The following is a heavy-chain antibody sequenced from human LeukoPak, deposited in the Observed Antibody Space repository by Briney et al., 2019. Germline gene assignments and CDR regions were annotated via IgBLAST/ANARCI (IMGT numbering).Heavy chain of an antibody. CDR1: GGSISSYY. Sequence: PSETLSLTCTVSGGSISSYYWSWIRQPPGKGLEWTGYIYYSGRTNYNPSLKSRVTISVDTSKNQFSLKLSSVTAADTAAYYCARRGYSSSWYYFDYWGQGTLVTVSS. CDR2: IYYSGRT. V-gene: IGHV4-59*08. CDR3: ARRGYSSSWYYFDY. J-gene: IGHJ4*02. D-gene: IGHD6-13*01.